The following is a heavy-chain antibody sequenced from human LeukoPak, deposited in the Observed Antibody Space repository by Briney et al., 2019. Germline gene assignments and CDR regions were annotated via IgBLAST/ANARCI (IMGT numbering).Heavy chain of an antibody. CDR3: ARGFGDFDPRLDY. CDR2: ISSESIHL. CDR1: GFTFDDYG. D-gene: IGHD3-16*01. Sequence: PGGSLRLSCAASGFTFDDYGMSWVRQAPGKGLEWVASISSESIHLRYADSVKGRFTISRDNAKELVFLQMNSLRAEDTAIYYCARGFGDFDPRLDYWGHGSVITVSS. J-gene: IGHJ4*01. V-gene: IGHV3-21*01.